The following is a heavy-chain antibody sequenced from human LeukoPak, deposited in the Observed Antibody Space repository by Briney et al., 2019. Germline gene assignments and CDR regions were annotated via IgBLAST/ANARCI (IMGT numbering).Heavy chain of an antibody. CDR1: GGSISCSSYY. J-gene: IGHJ4*02. Sequence: SETLSLTCTVSGGSISCSSYYWGWIRQPPGKGLEWIGSIYYSGSTYYSPSLKSRVTISVDTSKNQFSLKLSSVTAADTAVYYCARHRLSSGWKIYYFDYWGQGTLVTVSS. CDR3: ARHRLSSGWKIYYFDY. D-gene: IGHD6-19*01. CDR2: IYYSGST. V-gene: IGHV4-39*01.